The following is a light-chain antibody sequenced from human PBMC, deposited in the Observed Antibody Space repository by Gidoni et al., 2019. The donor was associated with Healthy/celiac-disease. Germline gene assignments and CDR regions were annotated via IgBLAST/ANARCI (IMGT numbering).Light chain of an antibody. V-gene: IGLV3-19*01. CDR2: GKN. Sequence: SSELTQDPAVSVALGQTVRITCQGDSLRSYYASWYQHKPGQAPVLVIYGKNNRPSGIPDRFSGSSSGNTASLTITGAQAEDEADYYCNSRDSSGNHVVFGGGTKLTV. CDR1: SLRSYY. J-gene: IGLJ2*01. CDR3: NSRDSSGNHVV.